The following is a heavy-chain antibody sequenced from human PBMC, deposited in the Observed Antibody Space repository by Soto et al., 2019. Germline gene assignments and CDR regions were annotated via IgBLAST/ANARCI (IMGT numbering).Heavy chain of an antibody. Sequence: GESLKISCKGSGYSFTSYWIGWVRQMPGKGLEWMGIIYPGDSDTRYSPSFQGQVTISADKSISTAYLQWSSLKASDTAMYYCARERAAADYHYYGMDVWGQGTTVTVS. CDR1: GYSFTSYW. J-gene: IGHJ6*02. V-gene: IGHV5-51*01. CDR3: ARERAAADYHYYGMDV. CDR2: IYPGDSDT. D-gene: IGHD6-13*01.